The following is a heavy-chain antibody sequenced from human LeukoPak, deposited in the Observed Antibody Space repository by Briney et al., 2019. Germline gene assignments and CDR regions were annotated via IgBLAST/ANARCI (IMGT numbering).Heavy chain of an antibody. V-gene: IGHV4-34*01. CDR3: ASRVAARYYYYYGMDV. Sequence: SETLSLTCAVYGGSFRGYYWSWIRQPPGKGLEWIGEINHSGSTNYNPSLKSRVTISVDTSKNQFSLKLSSVTAADTAVYYCASRVAARYYYYYGMDVWGQGTTVTVSS. CDR1: GGSFRGYY. CDR2: INHSGST. J-gene: IGHJ6*02. D-gene: IGHD6-6*01.